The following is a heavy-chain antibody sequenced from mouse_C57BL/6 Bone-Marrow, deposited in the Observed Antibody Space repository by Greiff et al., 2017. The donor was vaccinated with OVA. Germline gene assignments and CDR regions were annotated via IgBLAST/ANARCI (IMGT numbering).Heavy chain of an antibody. Sequence: EVQLQQSGPELVKPGASVKMSCKASGYTFTDYYMHWVKQSHGQSLEWIGYIYPNNGGNGYNQKFKGQATLPVDQSSRTAYMELRSLTSEDSAVYYCAREADGYYGFAYWGQGTLVTVSA. CDR3: AREADGYYGFAY. J-gene: IGHJ3*01. V-gene: IGHV1-34*01. D-gene: IGHD2-3*01. CDR1: GYTFTDYY. CDR2: IYPNNGGN.